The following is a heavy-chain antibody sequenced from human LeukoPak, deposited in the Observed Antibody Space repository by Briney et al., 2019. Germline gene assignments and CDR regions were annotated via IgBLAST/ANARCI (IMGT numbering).Heavy chain of an antibody. CDR3: ARDRIISGYSYGLYYFDY. V-gene: IGHV1-2*02. D-gene: IGHD5-18*01. CDR1: GYTFTGYY. J-gene: IGHJ4*02. Sequence: GASVKVSCKASGYTFTGYYMHWVRQAPGQGLEWMGWINPNSGGTNYAQKFQGRVTMTRDTSISTAYMELSRLRSDDTAVYYCARDRIISGYSYGLYYFDYWGQGTLVTVSS. CDR2: INPNSGGT.